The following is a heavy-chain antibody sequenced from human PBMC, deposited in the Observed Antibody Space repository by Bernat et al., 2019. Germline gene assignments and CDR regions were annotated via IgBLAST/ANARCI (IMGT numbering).Heavy chain of an antibody. CDR1: GFSLSTSGVG. Sequence: QITLKESGPTLVKPTQTLTLTCTFSGFSLSTSGVGVGWIRQPPGKALEWLALIYWDDDKRYSPSLKSRLTITKDTSKNQVVLTMTNMDPVDTATYYCAHFHYGSGSFNNWFDPWGQGTLVTVSS. D-gene: IGHD3-10*01. V-gene: IGHV2-5*02. CDR3: AHFHYGSGSFNNWFDP. CDR2: IYWDDDK. J-gene: IGHJ5*02.